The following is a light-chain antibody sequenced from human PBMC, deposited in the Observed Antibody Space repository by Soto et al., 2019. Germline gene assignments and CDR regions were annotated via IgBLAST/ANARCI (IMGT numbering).Light chain of an antibody. CDR1: QSVSSSY. V-gene: IGKV3-20*01. J-gene: IGKJ1*01. Sequence: EIVLTQSPGTLSLSPGERATLSCRASQSVSSSYLAWYQQKPGQAPRLLIYGASTRATGIPARFSGSGSGTDFTLTISSLEPEDFAVYYCQQYGSSPQTFGRGTKVDI. CDR2: GAS. CDR3: QQYGSSPQT.